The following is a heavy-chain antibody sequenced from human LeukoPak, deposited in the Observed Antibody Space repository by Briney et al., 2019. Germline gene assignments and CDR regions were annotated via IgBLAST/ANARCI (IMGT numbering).Heavy chain of an antibody. CDR2: IYYSGST. CDR3: ARRGWDAFDI. D-gene: IGHD5-12*01. CDR1: GGSISSYY. J-gene: IGHJ3*02. Sequence: PSETLSLTCTVSGGSISSYYWSWIRQPPGKGLEWIGYIYYSGSTNYNPSLKSRVTISVDTSKNQFSLKLSSVTAADTAVYYCARRGWDAFDIWGQGTMVTVSS. V-gene: IGHV4-59*01.